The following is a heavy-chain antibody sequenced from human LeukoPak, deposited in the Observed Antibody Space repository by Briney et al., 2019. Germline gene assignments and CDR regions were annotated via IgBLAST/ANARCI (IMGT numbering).Heavy chain of an antibody. D-gene: IGHD4-23*01. J-gene: IGHJ4*02. CDR3: ARPGLPHDYGGLMYYFDY. Sequence: GESLKISCKGSGYSFTSYWIGWVRQMPGKGLEWMGIIYPGDSDTRYSPSFQGQVTISADKSISTAYLQWSSLKASDTAMYYCARPGLPHDYGGLMYYFDYWGQGTLVTVSS. CDR2: IYPGDSDT. CDR1: GYSFTSYW. V-gene: IGHV5-51*01.